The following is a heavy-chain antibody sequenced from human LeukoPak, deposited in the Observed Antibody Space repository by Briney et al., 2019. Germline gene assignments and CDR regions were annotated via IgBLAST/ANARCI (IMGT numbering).Heavy chain of an antibody. Sequence: GGSLRLSCAASGFTFSSYSMNWVRQAPGKGLEWVSYISSSSSIIYYADSVKGRFTISRDNAKNSLYLQMNSLRAEDTAVYYCASRRLRLGELSIYFDYWGQGTLVTVSS. J-gene: IGHJ4*02. CDR2: ISSSSSII. V-gene: IGHV3-48*04. CDR3: ASRRLRLGELSIYFDY. CDR1: GFTFSSYS. D-gene: IGHD3-16*02.